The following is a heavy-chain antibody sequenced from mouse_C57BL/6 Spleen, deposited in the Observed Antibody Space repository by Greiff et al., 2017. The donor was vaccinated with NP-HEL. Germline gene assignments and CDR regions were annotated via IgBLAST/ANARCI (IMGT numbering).Heavy chain of an antibody. Sequence: EVKLMESGGDLVKPGGSLKLSCAASGFTFSSYGMSWVRQTPDKRLEWVATISSGGSYTYYPDSVKGRFTISRDNAKNTLYLQMSSLKSEDTAMYYCARDYGSSYNAMDYWGQGTSVTVSS. V-gene: IGHV5-6*01. CDR3: ARDYGSSYNAMDY. J-gene: IGHJ4*01. CDR1: GFTFSSYG. D-gene: IGHD1-1*01. CDR2: ISSGGSYT.